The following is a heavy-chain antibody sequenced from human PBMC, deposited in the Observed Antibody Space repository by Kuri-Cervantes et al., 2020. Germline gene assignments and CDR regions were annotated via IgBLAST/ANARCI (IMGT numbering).Heavy chain of an antibody. J-gene: IGHJ4*02. V-gene: IGHV1-18*01. Sequence: ASVKVSCKASGGTFSSYAISWVRQAPGQGLEWMGGISAYNGNTNYAQKLQGRVTMTTDTSTSTAYMELRSLRSDDTAVYYCARDSVGAGDYWGQGTLVTVSS. CDR3: ARDSVGAGDY. CDR2: ISAYNGNT. CDR1: GGTFSSYA. D-gene: IGHD1-26*01.